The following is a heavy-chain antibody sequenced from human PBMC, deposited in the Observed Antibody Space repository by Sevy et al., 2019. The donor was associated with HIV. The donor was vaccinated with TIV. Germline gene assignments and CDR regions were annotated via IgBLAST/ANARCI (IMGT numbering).Heavy chain of an antibody. Sequence: GGSLRLSCAASGFTFSGSAMHWVRQASGKGLEWVGRIRSKANSYATAYAASVKGRFTISRDDSKNTAYLQMNSLKTEETAVYYCTTPTLYYDILTGYYNVGSEYYYYGMDVWGQGTTVTVSS. V-gene: IGHV3-73*01. D-gene: IGHD3-9*01. J-gene: IGHJ6*02. CDR2: IRSKANSYAT. CDR1: GFTFSGSA. CDR3: TTPTLYYDILTGYYNVGSEYYYYGMDV.